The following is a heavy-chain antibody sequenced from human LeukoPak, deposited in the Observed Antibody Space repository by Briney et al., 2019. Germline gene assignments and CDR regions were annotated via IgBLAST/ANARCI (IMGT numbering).Heavy chain of an antibody. CDR1: GGSISSYY. CDR3: ARVGYDSSGYYNEGDAFDI. Sequence: PSETLSLTCTVSGGSISSYYWSWIRQPPGKGVEWIGYIYYSGSTNYNPSLKSRVTISVDTSKNQFSLTLSSVTAADTAVYYCARVGYDSSGYYNEGDAFDIWGQGTMVTVSS. CDR2: IYYSGST. D-gene: IGHD3-22*01. J-gene: IGHJ3*02. V-gene: IGHV4-59*01.